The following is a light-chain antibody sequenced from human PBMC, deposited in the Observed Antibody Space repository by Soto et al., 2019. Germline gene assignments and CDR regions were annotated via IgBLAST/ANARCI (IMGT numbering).Light chain of an antibody. J-gene: IGKJ1*01. CDR1: QSVSTSY. CDR2: GAS. Sequence: DIVLTQSPGTLSLSPGDRATLSCRASQSVSTSYLAWYQQKPGQAPRLLIYGASSRATGIPDRFSGSGSGTDFNLTISGLEPEDFAVYYCQQYGNSRGTFGQGTKVEIK. V-gene: IGKV3-20*01. CDR3: QQYGNSRGT.